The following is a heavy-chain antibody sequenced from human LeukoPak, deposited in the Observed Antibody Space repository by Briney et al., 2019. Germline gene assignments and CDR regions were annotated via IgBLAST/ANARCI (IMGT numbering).Heavy chain of an antibody. V-gene: IGHV4-59*02. CDR1: GASVSSYY. D-gene: IGHD1-26*01. CDR2: IYYSGST. J-gene: IGHJ4*02. Sequence: SETLSLTCAVSGASVSSYYWSWIRQPPGKGLEWIGYIYYSGSTNYNPSLKSRVTISLDTSKNQCSLKLSSVTAADTAVYYCARRRRGVGAAYFDYWGQGTLVTVSS. CDR3: ARRRRGVGAAYFDY.